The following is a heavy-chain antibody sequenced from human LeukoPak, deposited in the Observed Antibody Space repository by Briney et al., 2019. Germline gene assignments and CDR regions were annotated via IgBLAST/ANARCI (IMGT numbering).Heavy chain of an antibody. V-gene: IGHV3-66*01. CDR1: GFTVSSTY. CDR2: IYSGGST. Sequence: GGSLRLSCAASGFTVSSTYMSWVRQAPGKGLEWVSVIYSGGSTYYADSMEGRFTISRDNSKNTLYLQMNSLKVEDTAVYYCARDYGGNIRGYFDYWGQGTLVTVSS. J-gene: IGHJ4*02. D-gene: IGHD4-23*01. CDR3: ARDYGGNIRGYFDY.